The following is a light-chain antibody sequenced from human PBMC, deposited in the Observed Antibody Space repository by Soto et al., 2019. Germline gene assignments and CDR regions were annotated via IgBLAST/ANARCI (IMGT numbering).Light chain of an antibody. CDR2: LGS. J-gene: IGKJ1*01. V-gene: IGKV2-28*01. CDR1: QSLLHSNGYNY. Sequence: DIVMTQSPLSLPVTPGEPASISCRASQSLLHSNGYNYLDWYLQKPGQSPQLLIYLGSNRASGVPDRFSGRGSGTDFTLKISRVEAEDGGVYYCMQPLQAWTFGQGTKVEIK. CDR3: MQPLQAWT.